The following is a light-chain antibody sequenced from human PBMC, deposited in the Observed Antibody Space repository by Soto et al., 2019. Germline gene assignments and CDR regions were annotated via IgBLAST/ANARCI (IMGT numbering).Light chain of an antibody. CDR1: QSVSSSY. CDR3: QQYGSSPPYT. CDR2: GAS. V-gene: IGKV3-20*01. J-gene: IGKJ2*01. Sequence: EIVLTQSPGTLSLSPGDRATLSCRASQSVSSSYSAWYQQKPGQAPRLLIYGASSRATGIPDRFSGSGSATDFTLTIRRLEPEDFAVYYCQQYGSSPPYTFGQGTKLEIK.